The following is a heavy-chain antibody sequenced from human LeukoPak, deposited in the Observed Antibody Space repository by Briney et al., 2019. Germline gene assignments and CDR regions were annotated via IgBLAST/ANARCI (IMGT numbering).Heavy chain of an antibody. J-gene: IGHJ4*02. D-gene: IGHD1-26*01. CDR3: ARGSGSYSY. CDR1: GYNFMSYD. Sequence: ASVKVSCKASGYNFMSYDTNWVRQATGQGLEWMGWMNPNSDKTGYAQKFQGRVTITRNTSISTAYMELSSLRSEDTAVYYCARGSGSYSYWGQGTLVTVSS. V-gene: IGHV1-8*03. CDR2: MNPNSDKT.